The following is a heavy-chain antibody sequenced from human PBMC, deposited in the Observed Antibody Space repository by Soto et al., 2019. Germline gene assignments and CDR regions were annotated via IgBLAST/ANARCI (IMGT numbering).Heavy chain of an antibody. J-gene: IGHJ2*01. Sequence: QVQLVESGGGVVQPGQSLRLACVGSGFTFSNYGMHWVRQAPGEGLEWVAVISYDEDNIYYADSVKGRSTISRDNSKDTLYMQMNSLRPEDTAVYFCAKSGPTVTTFWYFDLWGRGTLVTVSS. CDR3: AKSGPTVTTFWYFDL. D-gene: IGHD4-17*01. CDR2: ISYDEDNI. V-gene: IGHV3-30*18. CDR1: GFTFSNYG.